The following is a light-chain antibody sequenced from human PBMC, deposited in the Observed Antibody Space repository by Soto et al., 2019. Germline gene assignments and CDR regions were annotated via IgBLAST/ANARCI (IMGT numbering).Light chain of an antibody. Sequence: EIVLTQSPGTLSLSPGERATLSCRASQSVSSSYLAWYQQKPGQAPRLLIYGASSRATGIPGRFSGSGSGTDFTLTISRLEPEDFAVYYCQQYCSSPRYTFGQGTKLEIK. V-gene: IGKV3-20*01. CDR1: QSVSSSY. J-gene: IGKJ2*01. CDR2: GAS. CDR3: QQYCSSPRYT.